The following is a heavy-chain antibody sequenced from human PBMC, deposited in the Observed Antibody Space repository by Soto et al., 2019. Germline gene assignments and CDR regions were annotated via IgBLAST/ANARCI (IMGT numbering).Heavy chain of an antibody. CDR2: ISYDGSNK. V-gene: IGHV3-30-3*01. Sequence: QVQLVESGGGVVQPGRSLRLSCAASGFTFSSYAMHWVRQAPGKGLEWVAVISYDGSNKYYADSVKGRFTISRDNSKNPLYLQMNSLGAEDTAVYYCAREGPWIQLWLNGSGYFDYWGQGTLVTVSS. D-gene: IGHD5-18*01. CDR1: GFTFSSYA. CDR3: AREGPWIQLWLNGSGYFDY. J-gene: IGHJ4*02.